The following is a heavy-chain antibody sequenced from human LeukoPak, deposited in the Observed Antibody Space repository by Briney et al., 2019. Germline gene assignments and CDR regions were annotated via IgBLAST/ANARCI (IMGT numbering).Heavy chain of an antibody. CDR2: IKQDGSEK. CDR3: ARDNLAGRGYYYGMDV. Sequence: GGSLRLSCAASGFTFSSYWMSWVRQAPGKGLEWVANIKQDGSEKYYVDSAKGRFTISRDNAKNSLYLQMNSLRAEDTAVYYCARDNLAGRGYYYGMDVWGQGTTVTVSS. J-gene: IGHJ6*02. CDR1: GFTFSSYW. V-gene: IGHV3-7*01.